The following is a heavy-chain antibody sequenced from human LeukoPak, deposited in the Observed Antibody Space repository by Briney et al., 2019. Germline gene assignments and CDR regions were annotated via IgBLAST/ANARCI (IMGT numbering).Heavy chain of an antibody. Sequence: PSETLSLTCTVSGGSISNYYWSWIRQPPGKGLEWIGYIYHSGSTYYNPSLKSRVTISVDRSKNQFSLKLSSVTAADTAVYYCARAAAAESPYYFDYWGQGTLVTVSS. V-gene: IGHV4-59*12. CDR2: IYHSGST. J-gene: IGHJ4*02. CDR3: ARAAAAESPYYFDY. CDR1: GGSISNYY. D-gene: IGHD6-13*01.